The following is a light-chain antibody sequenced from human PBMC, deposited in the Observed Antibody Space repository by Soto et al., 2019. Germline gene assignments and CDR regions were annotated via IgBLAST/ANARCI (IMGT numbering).Light chain of an antibody. CDR1: QSISNW. V-gene: IGKV1-5*03. Sequence: DIQMTRSPSTLSASLGERVTITCRASQSISNWLAWYQHKPGKAPKILIYKASSLRSGVPSRLSGSGSGTEFTLTISSLQPDDFATYYCQQYNSYWACGQGTKVDIK. J-gene: IGKJ1*01. CDR3: QQYNSYWA. CDR2: KAS.